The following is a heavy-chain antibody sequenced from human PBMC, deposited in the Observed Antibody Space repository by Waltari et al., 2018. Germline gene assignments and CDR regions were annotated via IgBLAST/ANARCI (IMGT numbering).Heavy chain of an antibody. Sequence: QVQLQQWGAGLLKPSETLSLTCAVYGGSFSGYYWSWIRQPPGKGLEWIGEINHSGSTNYNPSLKSRVTISVDTSKNQFSLKLSSVTAADTAVYYCTRLYNWNYVGFDYWGQGTLVTVSS. CDR3: TRLYNWNYVGFDY. J-gene: IGHJ4*02. V-gene: IGHV4-34*01. D-gene: IGHD1-7*01. CDR1: GGSFSGYY. CDR2: INHSGST.